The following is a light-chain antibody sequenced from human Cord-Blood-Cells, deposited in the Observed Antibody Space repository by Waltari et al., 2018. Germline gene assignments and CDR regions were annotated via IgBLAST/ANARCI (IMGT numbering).Light chain of an antibody. V-gene: IGKV3-15*01. CDR2: GAS. CDR1: QRVSSN. Sequence: EIVITQSPATLSVSPGERATLSCRASQRVSSNLAWYQQKPGQAPRLLIYGASTRATGIPARFSGSGSGTEVTLTISSLQSEDFAVYYWQQYNNWPPYTFGQGTKLEIK. J-gene: IGKJ2*01. CDR3: QQYNNWPPYT.